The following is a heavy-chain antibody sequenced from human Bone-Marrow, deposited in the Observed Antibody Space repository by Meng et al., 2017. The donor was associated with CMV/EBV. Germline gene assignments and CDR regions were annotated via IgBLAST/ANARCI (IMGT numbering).Heavy chain of an antibody. D-gene: IGHD1-26*01. V-gene: IGHV1-2*02. CDR2: INPSSGGT. CDR1: GYTFTGNY. CDR3: ARNAGGSYYHFDY. J-gene: IGHJ4*02. Sequence: AAVKISCKASGYTFTGNYMHWVRQAPGQGREWMGWINPSSGGTNYAQKFQGRVTMTRDTSISTAYMEMSRLRSDDTAVYYCARNAGGSYYHFDYWGQGTLVTVSS.